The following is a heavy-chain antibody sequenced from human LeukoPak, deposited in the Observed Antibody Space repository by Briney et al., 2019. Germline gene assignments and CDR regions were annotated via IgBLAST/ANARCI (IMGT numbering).Heavy chain of an antibody. D-gene: IGHD3-10*01. Sequence: PSETLSLTCTVSGGSISSSSYYWGWIRQPPGKGLEWIGSIYYSGSTYYNPSLKSRVTISVDTSKNQFSLKLSSVTAADTAVYYCARDFRTRVFLRGYYYYYMDVWGKGTTVTVSS. CDR1: GGSISSSSYY. CDR3: ARDFRTRVFLRGYYYYYMDV. V-gene: IGHV4-39*07. CDR2: IYYSGST. J-gene: IGHJ6*03.